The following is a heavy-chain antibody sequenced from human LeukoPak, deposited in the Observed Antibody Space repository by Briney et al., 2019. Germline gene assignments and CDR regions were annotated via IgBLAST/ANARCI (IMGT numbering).Heavy chain of an antibody. CDR1: GFIFSSQW. CDR2: ISSSSSYI. V-gene: IGHV3-21*01. Sequence: GGSLRLSCAASGFIFSSQWMGWVRQAPGKGLEWVSSISSSSSYIYYADSVKGRFTISRDNAKNSLYLQMNSLRAEDTAVYYCARWGYYDSSGGEWGQGTLVTVSS. CDR3: ARWGYYDSSGGE. D-gene: IGHD3-22*01. J-gene: IGHJ4*02.